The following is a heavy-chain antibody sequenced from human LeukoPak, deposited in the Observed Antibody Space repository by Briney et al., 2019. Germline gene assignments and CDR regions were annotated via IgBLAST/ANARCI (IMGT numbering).Heavy chain of an antibody. Sequence: SETLSITCTVSGGSISSSSYYWGWIRQPPGKGLEWIGSIHYSGSTYYNPSLKSRVTISVDTSKNQFSLKVSSVTAADTAVYYCARHERSSSLYYYYYYMDVWGKGTTVTVSS. V-gene: IGHV4-39*01. CDR2: IHYSGST. CDR3: ARHERSSSLYYYYYYMDV. D-gene: IGHD6-6*01. CDR1: GGSISSSSYY. J-gene: IGHJ6*03.